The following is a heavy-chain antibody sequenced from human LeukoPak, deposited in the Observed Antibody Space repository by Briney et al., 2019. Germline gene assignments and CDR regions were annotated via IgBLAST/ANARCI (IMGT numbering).Heavy chain of an antibody. CDR3: ARASGYYEFWSGYYAFDI. V-gene: IGHV3-11*04. D-gene: IGHD3-3*01. J-gene: IGHJ3*02. CDR2: ISSSGSTI. Sequence: GGSLRLSYAASGFTFSDYYMSWIRLAPGKGLEWGSYISSSGSTIYYADSVKGRFTISRDDAKNSLYLQMNSLRAEDTAVYYCARASGYYEFWSGYYAFDISGQGTMVTVSS. CDR1: GFTFSDYY.